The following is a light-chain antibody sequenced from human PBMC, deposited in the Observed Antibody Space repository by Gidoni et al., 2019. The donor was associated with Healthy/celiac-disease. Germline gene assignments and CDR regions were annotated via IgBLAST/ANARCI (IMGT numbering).Light chain of an antibody. CDR2: QDS. CDR3: QAWDSSTAVV. V-gene: IGLV3-1*01. CDR1: KLGDKY. J-gene: IGLJ2*01. Sequence: SYALTQPPPVSVSPGQTASITRSGDKLGDKYPCWYQQNPGQSPVLVIYQDSKRPSGIPERFSGSNSGNTATLTISGTQAMDEADYYCQAWDSSTAVVFGGGTKLTVL.